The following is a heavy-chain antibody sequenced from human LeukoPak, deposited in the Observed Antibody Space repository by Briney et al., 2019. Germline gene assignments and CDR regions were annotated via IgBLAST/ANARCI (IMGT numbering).Heavy chain of an antibody. CDR2: ISYDGSNK. Sequence: GGSLRLSCAASGFTFSSYAMHWVRQAPGKGLEWVAVISYDGSNKYYADSVKRRFTISRDNSKNTLYLQMNSLRAQDTAVYYCASGPPLAFDIWGQGTMVTVSS. J-gene: IGHJ3*02. V-gene: IGHV3-30*04. CDR3: ASGPPLAFDI. CDR1: GFTFSSYA.